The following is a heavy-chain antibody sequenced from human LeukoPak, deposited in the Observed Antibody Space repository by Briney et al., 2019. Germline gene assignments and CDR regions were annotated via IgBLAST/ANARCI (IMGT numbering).Heavy chain of an antibody. CDR3: ARDRKRGAYSSGRSGTDKYYFDY. D-gene: IGHD6-19*01. CDR2: ISSSSSYI. V-gene: IGHV3-21*01. CDR1: GFTFSSYS. Sequence: GGSLRLSCAASGFTFSSYSMNWVRQAPGKGLEWVSSISSSSSYIYYADSVKGRFTISRDNAKNSLYLQMNSLRAEDTAVYYCARDRKRGAYSSGRSGTDKYYFDYWGQGTLVTVSS. J-gene: IGHJ4*02.